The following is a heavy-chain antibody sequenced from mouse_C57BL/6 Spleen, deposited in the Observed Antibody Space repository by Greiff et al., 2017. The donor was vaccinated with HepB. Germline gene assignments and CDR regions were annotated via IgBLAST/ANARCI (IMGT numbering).Heavy chain of an antibody. D-gene: IGHD2-4*01. CDR1: GFTFSSYT. CDR2: ISGGGGNT. J-gene: IGHJ3*01. CDR3: ARRLIYYDYDGGFAY. Sequence: EVKLVESGGGLVKPGGSLKLSCAASGFTFSSYTMSWVRQTPEKRLEWVATISGGGGNTYYPDSVKGRFTISSDNAKNTLYLQMSSLRSEDTALYYCARRLIYYDYDGGFAYWGQGTLVTVSA. V-gene: IGHV5-9*01.